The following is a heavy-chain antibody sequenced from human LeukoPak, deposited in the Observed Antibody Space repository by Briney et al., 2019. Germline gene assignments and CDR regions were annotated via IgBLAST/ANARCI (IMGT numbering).Heavy chain of an antibody. D-gene: IGHD2-8*02. J-gene: IGHJ6*02. CDR1: GFTFSSYA. CDR2: ISGSGGST. CDR3: AVTGAAYYYYYGMDV. Sequence: PGGSLRLSCAASGFTFSSYAMSWVRQAPGKGLEWVSAISGSGGSTYYADSAKGRFTISRDNSKNTLYLQMNSLRAEDTAVYYCAVTGAAYYYYYGMDVWGQGTTVTVSS. V-gene: IGHV3-23*01.